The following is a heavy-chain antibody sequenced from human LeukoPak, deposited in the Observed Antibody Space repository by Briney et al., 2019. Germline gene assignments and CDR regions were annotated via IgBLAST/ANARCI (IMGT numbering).Heavy chain of an antibody. CDR3: ARESWSPPYYYFGLDV. CDR1: GGTFSNDA. CDR2: IIPIFGPT. J-gene: IGHJ6*02. V-gene: IGHV1-69*13. Sequence: GASVKVSCKASGGTFSNDAISWMRQAPGQGLEWMGGIIPIFGPTNYAQNFKGRVTITADESMSTTYTEVSSLRSEDTAVYYCARESWSPPYYYFGLDVWGQGTTVTVSS. D-gene: IGHD2-8*02.